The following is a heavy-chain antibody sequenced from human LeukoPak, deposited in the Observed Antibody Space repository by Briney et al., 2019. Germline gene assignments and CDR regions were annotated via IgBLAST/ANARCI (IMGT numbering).Heavy chain of an antibody. CDR1: GFSLSTSGVG. CDR3: AHRYYDFWSGPSLNAFDI. J-gene: IGHJ3*02. CDR2: IYWNDDK. D-gene: IGHD3-3*01. V-gene: IGHV2-5*01. Sequence: SGPTLVNPTQTLTLTCTFSGFSLSTSGVGVGWIRQPPGKALEWLALIYWNDDKRYSPSLKSRLTITKDTSKNQVVLTMTNMDPVDTATYYCAHRYYDFWSGPSLNAFDIWGQGTMVTVSS.